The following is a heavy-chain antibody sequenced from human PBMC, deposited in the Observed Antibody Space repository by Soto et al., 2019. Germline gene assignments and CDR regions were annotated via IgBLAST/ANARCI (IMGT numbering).Heavy chain of an antibody. Sequence: ASVKVSCKASGYTFTGYYMHWVRQAPGQGLEWMGWINPNSGGTNYAQKFQGWVTMTRDTSISTAYMELSRLRSDDTAVYYCAIGRGYSYGRGAFDIWGQGTMVTVSS. J-gene: IGHJ3*02. D-gene: IGHD5-18*01. CDR1: GYTFTGYY. V-gene: IGHV1-2*04. CDR3: AIGRGYSYGRGAFDI. CDR2: INPNSGGT.